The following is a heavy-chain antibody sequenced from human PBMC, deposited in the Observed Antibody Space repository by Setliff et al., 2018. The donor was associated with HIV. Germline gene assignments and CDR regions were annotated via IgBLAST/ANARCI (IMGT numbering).Heavy chain of an antibody. J-gene: IGHJ1*01. Sequence: ASVKVFCKASGYTFTSYYMHWVRQAPGQGLEWMGIINPSGGTISYAQKFQGRVTMTGDTSISTAYMELSRLRSDDTAVYYCARDHGMWDYGGNVLLREYFLHWGQGTLVTVSS. CDR2: INPSGGTI. CDR1: GYTFTSYY. D-gene: IGHD4-17*01. V-gene: IGHV1-46*01. CDR3: ARDHGMWDYGGNVLLREYFLH.